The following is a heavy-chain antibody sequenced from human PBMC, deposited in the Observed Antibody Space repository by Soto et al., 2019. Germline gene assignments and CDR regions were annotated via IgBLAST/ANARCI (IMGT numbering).Heavy chain of an antibody. V-gene: IGHV1-18*04. J-gene: IGHJ4*02. Sequence: QVQMEQSGAEVKKPGASVKVSCKTSGFTFRSNGIVWVRQAPGQWLEWMGWISPYNGNTRYAQKVQGRVTLTTDVSTTTAYMELRGLRSDDTAVYYCARGKYFYDNSGWGIFDYWGQGTLVTVSS. D-gene: IGHD3-22*01. CDR1: GFTFRSNG. CDR3: ARGKYFYDNSGWGIFDY. CDR2: ISPYNGNT.